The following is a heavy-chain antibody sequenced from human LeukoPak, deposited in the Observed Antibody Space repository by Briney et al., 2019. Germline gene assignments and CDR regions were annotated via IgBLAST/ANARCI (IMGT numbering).Heavy chain of an antibody. CDR3: ARERIRHYYDSSGYPDY. CDR2: INPNSGGT. V-gene: IGHV1-2*02. Sequence: ASVKVSCKASGYTFTGYYMHWVGQAPGQGLEWMGWINPNSGGTNYAQKFQGRVTMTRDTSISTAYMELSRLRSDDTAVYYCARERIRHYYDSSGYPDYWGQGTLVTVSS. CDR1: GYTFTGYY. D-gene: IGHD3-22*01. J-gene: IGHJ4*02.